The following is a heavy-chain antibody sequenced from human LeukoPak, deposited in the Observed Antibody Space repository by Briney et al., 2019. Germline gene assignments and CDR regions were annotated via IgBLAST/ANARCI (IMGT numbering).Heavy chain of an antibody. J-gene: IGHJ3*02. D-gene: IGHD5-12*01. CDR2: ISSSSSYI. Sequence: KSGGSLRLSCAASGLTFSSYSMNWVRQAPGKGLEWVSSISSSSSYIYYAGSVEGRFTISRDNAKNSLYLQMNSLRAEDTAVYYCAREGYSGYGFAFDIWGQGTMVTVSS. CDR3: AREGYSGYGFAFDI. V-gene: IGHV3-21*01. CDR1: GLTFSSYS.